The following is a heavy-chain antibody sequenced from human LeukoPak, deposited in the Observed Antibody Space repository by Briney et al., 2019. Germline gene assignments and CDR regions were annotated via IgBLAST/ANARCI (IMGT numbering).Heavy chain of an antibody. Sequence: PGGSLRLSCAASGFTLSNHWMTWVRQVPGRGPEWVANVNRDGSETYYLDSVEGRFTISRDNSKNTLYLQMDSLRAEDTAVYYCARVGYSSGWYRNWGQGTLVTVSS. D-gene: IGHD6-19*01. CDR3: ARVGYSSGWYRN. CDR2: VNRDGSET. CDR1: GFTLSNHW. J-gene: IGHJ4*02. V-gene: IGHV3-7*03.